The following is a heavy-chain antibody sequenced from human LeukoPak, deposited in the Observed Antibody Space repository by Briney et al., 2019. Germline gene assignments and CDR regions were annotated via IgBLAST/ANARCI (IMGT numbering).Heavy chain of an antibody. J-gene: IGHJ4*02. CDR1: GYTFTIYG. CDR3: ARGGYYDSSGYLDY. V-gene: IGHV1-18*01. D-gene: IGHD3-22*01. Sequence: ASVKVSCKASGYTFTIYGFNWVRQAPGQGLEWMGWISAYNGNTNYAQKVQGRVTMTTDTSTSTAYMELRSLRSDDTALYYCARGGYYDSSGYLDYWGQGTLVTVSS. CDR2: ISAYNGNT.